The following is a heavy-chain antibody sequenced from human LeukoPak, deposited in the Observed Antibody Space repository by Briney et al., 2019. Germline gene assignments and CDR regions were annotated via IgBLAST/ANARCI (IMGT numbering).Heavy chain of an antibody. CDR2: ISSSSSYI. CDR3: ARGLRNQLLYYFDY. D-gene: IGHD2-2*01. CDR1: GFTFSSYN. J-gene: IGHJ4*02. V-gene: IGHV3-21*01. Sequence: PGGSLRLPCAASGFTFSSYNMNWVRQAPGKGLEWVSSISSSSSYIYYADSVKGRFTISRDNAKNSLYLQMNSLRAEDTAVYYCARGLRNQLLYYFDYWGQGTLVTVSS.